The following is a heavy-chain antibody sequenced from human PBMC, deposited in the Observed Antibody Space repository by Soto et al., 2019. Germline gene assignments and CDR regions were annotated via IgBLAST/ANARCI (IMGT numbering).Heavy chain of an antibody. Sequence: QVPLLQSGAEVKKPGSSVKVSCKASGGTFSSYAISWVRQAPGHGLEWMGGIIPIFGTANYAQKFKGRVTINADKSTSTAYMELSSLRDEYTDVYYCASGTRVYFDYCGQGTLVTVSS. CDR2: IIPIFGTA. CDR1: GGTFSSYA. CDR3: ASGTRVYFDY. J-gene: IGHJ4*02. D-gene: IGHD3-10*01. V-gene: IGHV1-69*06.